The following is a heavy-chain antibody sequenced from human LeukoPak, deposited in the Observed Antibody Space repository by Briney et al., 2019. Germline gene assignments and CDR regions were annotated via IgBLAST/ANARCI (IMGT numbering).Heavy chain of an antibody. CDR1: GYTFTSYG. Sequence: ASVKVSCKASGYTFTSYGISWVRQAPGQGLEWMGWISAYNGNTSYAQKLQGRVTMTTDTSTSTAYMELRSLRSDDTAVYYCARLGNPSYYYDSSGYYYGGWFDPWGQGTLVTVSS. CDR2: ISAYNGNT. J-gene: IGHJ5*02. V-gene: IGHV1-18*01. CDR3: ARLGNPSYYYDSSGYYYGGWFDP. D-gene: IGHD3-22*01.